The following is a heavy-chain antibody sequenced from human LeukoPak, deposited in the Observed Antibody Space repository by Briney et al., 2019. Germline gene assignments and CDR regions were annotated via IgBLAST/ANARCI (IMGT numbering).Heavy chain of an antibody. J-gene: IGHJ4*02. D-gene: IGHD2-2*01. V-gene: IGHV3-21*01. CDR3: TSSTSRAGGPGGHSFDY. CDR1: GFIFSSYS. Sequence: GGSLRLSCAASGFIFSSYSMNWVRQAPGKGLERVSSISSSSSYMYYADSLKGRFTISRDNAKNSLYLQMNSLRAEDTAVYYCTSSTSRAGGPGGHSFDYWGQGTLVTVSS. CDR2: ISSSSSYM.